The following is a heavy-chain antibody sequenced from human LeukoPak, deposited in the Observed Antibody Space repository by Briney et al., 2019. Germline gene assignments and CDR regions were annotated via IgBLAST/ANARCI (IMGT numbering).Heavy chain of an antibody. CDR3: ANAASYSVDY. D-gene: IGHD1-26*01. V-gene: IGHV4-39*01. Sequence: SETLSLTCTVSGGSVSSSFYSWGWIRQPPGKGLEWIGSMYFSGSTHYNPSLKSRVTISVDTSKNQFSLKLTSVTAADTAVYYCANAASYSVDYWGQGTLVTVSS. CDR1: GGSVSSSFYS. J-gene: IGHJ4*02. CDR2: MYFSGST.